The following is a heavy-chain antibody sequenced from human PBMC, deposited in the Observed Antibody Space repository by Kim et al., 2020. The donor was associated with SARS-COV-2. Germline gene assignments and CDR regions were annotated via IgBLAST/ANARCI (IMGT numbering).Heavy chain of an antibody. Sequence: GGSLRLSCAASGFTFSSYGMHWVRQAPGKGLEWVAVIWYDGSNKYYADSVKGRFTISRDNSKNTLYLQMNSLRAEDTAVYYCARENNDYGDYGAAFDIWGQGTMVTVSS. J-gene: IGHJ3*02. CDR2: IWYDGSNK. D-gene: IGHD4-17*01. CDR3: ARENNDYGDYGAAFDI. V-gene: IGHV3-33*01. CDR1: GFTFSSYG.